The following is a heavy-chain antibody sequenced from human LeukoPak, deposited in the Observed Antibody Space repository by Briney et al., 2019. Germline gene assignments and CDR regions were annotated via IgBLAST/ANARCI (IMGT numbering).Heavy chain of an antibody. CDR1: DGSFSNYA. Sequence: SETLSLTCSVSDGSFSNYAWNWIRQPPGRGLEWIGYIYYSGSTIYNPSLRSRVTISVETSKNQFSLKLTSVTAADTAVYYCARLKARDAFDIWGQGTMVTVSS. CDR3: ARLKARDAFDI. CDR2: IYYSGST. J-gene: IGHJ3*02. V-gene: IGHV4-59*08.